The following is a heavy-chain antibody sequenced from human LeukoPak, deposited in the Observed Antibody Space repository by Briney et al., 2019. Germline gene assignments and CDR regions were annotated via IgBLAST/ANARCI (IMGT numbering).Heavy chain of an antibody. J-gene: IGHJ4*02. CDR3: ARDVGGGDTFDY. CDR2: ISYDGSNK. CDR1: GFTFSSYA. Sequence: GGSLRLSCATSGFTFSSYAMHWVRQAPGKGLEWVAVISYDGSNKYYSDSVKGRFTISRDNSRNTLFLQMNSLRAEDTAVYFCARDVGGGDTFDYWGQGTLVTVSS. D-gene: IGHD2-21*02. V-gene: IGHV3-30*04.